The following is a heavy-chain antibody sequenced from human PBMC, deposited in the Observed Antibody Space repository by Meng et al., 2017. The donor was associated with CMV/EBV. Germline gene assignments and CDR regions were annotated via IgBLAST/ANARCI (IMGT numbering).Heavy chain of an antibody. CDR1: GGSISRGDYY. J-gene: IGHJ4*02. V-gene: IGHV4-30-4*08. CDR3: ARVGRTSCYDY. Sequence: QVHLQESGPGLAKPSQTLYLTCTVSGGSISRGDYYWSSIRQPPGKGLEWIGYIYYSGSTYYNPSLKSRVTISVDTSKNQFSLKLGSVTAADTAVYYCARVGRTSCYDYWGQGTLVTVSS. CDR2: IYYSGST. D-gene: IGHD2-2*01.